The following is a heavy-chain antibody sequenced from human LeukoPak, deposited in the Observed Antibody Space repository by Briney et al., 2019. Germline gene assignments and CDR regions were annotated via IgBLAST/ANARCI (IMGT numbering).Heavy chain of an antibody. J-gene: IGHJ5*02. V-gene: IGHV4-34*01. D-gene: IGHD6-13*01. Sequence: PSETLSLTCAVYGGSCSGYYWSWIRQPPGKGLEWIGEINHSGSTNYNPSLKGRVTISVDTSKNQFSLNLRSVTAADTAVYYCAKEVAAAGTSGGSPFDPWGQGTLVTVSS. CDR3: AKEVAAAGTSGGSPFDP. CDR2: INHSGST. CDR1: GGSCSGYY.